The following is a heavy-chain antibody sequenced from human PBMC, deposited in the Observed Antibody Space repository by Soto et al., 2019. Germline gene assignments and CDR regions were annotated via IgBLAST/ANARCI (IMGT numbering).Heavy chain of an antibody. CDR1: GGSISSSSYY. D-gene: IGHD6-13*01. CDR2: IYYSGST. CDR3: ATIAAAGIRWFDP. Sequence: SETLSLTCTVSGGSISSSSYYWGWIRQPPGKGLEWIGSIYYSGSTYYNPSLKSRVTISVDTSKNQFSLKLSSVTAADTAVYYCATIAAAGIRWFDPWGQGTLVTVSS. V-gene: IGHV4-39*01. J-gene: IGHJ5*02.